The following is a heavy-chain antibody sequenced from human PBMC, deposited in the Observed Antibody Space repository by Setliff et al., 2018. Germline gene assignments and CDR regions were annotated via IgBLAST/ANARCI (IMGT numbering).Heavy chain of an antibody. CDR1: GGSFSGYY. J-gene: IGHJ4*02. CDR2: INHRGTT. V-gene: IGHV4-34*01. CDR3: AAPGGGSYRF. Sequence: SETLSLTCAVYGGSFSGYYWNWIRQAPGKGLEWIGEINHRGTTSYTPSLKGRVTISVDTSKNQFSLKLTSVTAADTAVYYCAAPGGGSYRFWGQGTLVTVSS. D-gene: IGHD1-26*01.